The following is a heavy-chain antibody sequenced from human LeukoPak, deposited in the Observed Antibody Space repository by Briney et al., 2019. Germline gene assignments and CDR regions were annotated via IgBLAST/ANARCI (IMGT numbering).Heavy chain of an antibody. Sequence: ASVKVSCKASGYTFTSHDINWVRQATGQGLEWMGWMNPNSGNTGYAQKFQGRVTMTRNTSISTAYMELSSLRSEDTAVYYCAREVRTRDWFDPWGQGTLVTVSS. CDR1: GYTFTSHD. CDR3: AREVRTRDWFDP. J-gene: IGHJ5*02. CDR2: MNPNSGNT. V-gene: IGHV1-8*01.